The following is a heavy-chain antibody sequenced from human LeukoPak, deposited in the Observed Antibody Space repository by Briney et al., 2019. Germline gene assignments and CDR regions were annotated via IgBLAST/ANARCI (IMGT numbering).Heavy chain of an antibody. CDR1: GYSISSGYY. Sequence: SETLSLTCAVSGYSISSGYYWGWIRQPPGKGLEWMGSIYHSGSTYHNPSLKSRVTISVDTSKNQFSLKLSSVAAADTAVYYCASTLVDYDFWSGYYHFDYWGQGTLVSVSS. D-gene: IGHD3-3*01. CDR2: IYHSGST. J-gene: IGHJ4*02. V-gene: IGHV4-38-2*01. CDR3: ASTLVDYDFWSGYYHFDY.